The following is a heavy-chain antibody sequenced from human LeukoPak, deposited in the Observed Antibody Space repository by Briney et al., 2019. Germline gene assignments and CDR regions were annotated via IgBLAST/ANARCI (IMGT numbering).Heavy chain of an antibody. CDR3: ARTRYSSSWYMGGAFDI. CDR2: INHSGST. J-gene: IGHJ3*02. V-gene: IGHV4-34*01. Sequence: SETLSLTCAVYGGSFSGYYWSWIRQPPGKGLEWIGEINHSGSTNYNPSLKSRVTISVDTSKNQFSLKLSSVTAADTAVYYCARTRYSSSWYMGGAFDIWGQGTMVTVSS. D-gene: IGHD6-13*01. CDR1: GGSFSGYY.